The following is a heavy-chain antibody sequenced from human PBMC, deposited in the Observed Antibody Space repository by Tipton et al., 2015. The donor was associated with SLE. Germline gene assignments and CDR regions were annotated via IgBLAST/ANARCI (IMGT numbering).Heavy chain of an antibody. D-gene: IGHD6-25*01. CDR2: IYYSGST. CDR1: GGSFSGYY. Sequence: TLSLTCAVYGGSFSGYYWSWIRQPPGKGLEWIGYIYYSGSTNYNPSLKSRVTISVDTSKNQFSLKLSSVTAADTAVYYCARARYSSGWFDPWGQGTLVTVSS. J-gene: IGHJ5*02. V-gene: IGHV4-59*12. CDR3: ARARYSSGWFDP.